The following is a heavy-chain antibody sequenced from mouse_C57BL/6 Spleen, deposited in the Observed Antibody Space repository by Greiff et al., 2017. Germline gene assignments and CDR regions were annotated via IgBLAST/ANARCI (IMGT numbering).Heavy chain of an antibody. CDR3: ARGNLYFDY. CDR2: ISDGGSYT. Sequence: EVQLVESGGGLVKPGGSLKLSCAASGFTFSSYAMSWVRQTPEKRLEWVATISDGGSYTYYPDNVKGRFTISRDNAKNNLYLQMSHLKSEDTAMYYCARGNLYFDYWGQGTTLTVSS. J-gene: IGHJ2*01. V-gene: IGHV5-4*01. CDR1: GFTFSSYA.